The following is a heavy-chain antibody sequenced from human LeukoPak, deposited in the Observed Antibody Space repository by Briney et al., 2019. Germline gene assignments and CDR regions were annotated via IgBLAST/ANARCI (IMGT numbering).Heavy chain of an antibody. D-gene: IGHD6-13*01. CDR3: AREGYSSSWNPYYYYYYMDV. Sequence: GGSLRLSCAASGFTFSDYYMSWIRQAPGKGLEWVSYISSSGSTIYYADSVKARFTISRDNAKNSLYLQMNSLRAEDTAVYYCAREGYSSSWNPYYYYYYMDVWGKGTTVIVSS. CDR1: GFTFSDYY. V-gene: IGHV3-11*01. CDR2: ISSSGSTI. J-gene: IGHJ6*03.